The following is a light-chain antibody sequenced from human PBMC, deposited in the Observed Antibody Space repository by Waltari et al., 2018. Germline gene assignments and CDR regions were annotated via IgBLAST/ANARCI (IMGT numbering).Light chain of an antibody. CDR3: QTWGSGTVI. CDR2: LNSDGSH. V-gene: IGLV4-69*01. J-gene: IGLJ2*01. CDR1: TGHRHFA. Sequence: QPVLTQSPSASAYLGASVKPTCTLNTGHRHFATAWHQQQPERGPRYLMKLNSDGSHTKGDEIPDHFSGSSSGAGRYLTISSLQSEDEAAYCCQTWGSGTVIFGGGTHLTVL.